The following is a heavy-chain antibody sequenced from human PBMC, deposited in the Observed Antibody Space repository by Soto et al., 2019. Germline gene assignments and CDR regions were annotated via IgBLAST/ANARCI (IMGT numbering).Heavy chain of an antibody. CDR3: AKGLGELVPPGGFDP. D-gene: IGHD3-16*01. V-gene: IGHV3-9*01. J-gene: IGHJ5*02. CDR2: ISWNSGSI. CDR1: GFTFDDYA. Sequence: EVPLVESGGGLVQPGRSLRLSCAASGFTFDDYAMHWVRQAPGKGLEWVSGISWNSGSIGYADSVKGRFTISRDNAXXSLYLQMNSLRAEDTALYYGAKGLGELVPPGGFDPWGQGTLVTVSS.